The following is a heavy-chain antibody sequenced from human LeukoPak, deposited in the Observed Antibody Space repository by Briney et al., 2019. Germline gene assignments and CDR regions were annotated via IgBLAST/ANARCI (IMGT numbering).Heavy chain of an antibody. J-gene: IGHJ5*02. CDR2: ISYDGTKN. CDR1: GFTFSSYG. Sequence: PGGSLRLSCAASGFTFSSYGMHWVRQAPGKGLEWVAVISYDGTKNYYTDSVKGRFTISRDNSKSTLYLQMNSLRAEDTALYYCTRDVGFRFDPWGQGTLVTVSS. CDR3: TRDVGFRFDP. V-gene: IGHV3-30*03. D-gene: IGHD2-15*01.